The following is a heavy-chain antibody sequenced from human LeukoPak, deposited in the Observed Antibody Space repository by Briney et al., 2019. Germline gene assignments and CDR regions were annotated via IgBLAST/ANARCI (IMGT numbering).Heavy chain of an antibody. CDR2: IYYSGST. D-gene: IGHD6-13*01. CDR1: GGSISSYY. CDR3: ARGTYSSSYFNWFDP. J-gene: IGHJ5*02. V-gene: IGHV4-39*01. Sequence: SETLSLTCTVSGGSISSYYWGWIRQPPGKGLEWIGSIYYSGSTYYNPSLKSRVTISVDTSKNQFSLKLSSVTAADTAVYYCARGTYSSSYFNWFDPWGQGTLVTVSS.